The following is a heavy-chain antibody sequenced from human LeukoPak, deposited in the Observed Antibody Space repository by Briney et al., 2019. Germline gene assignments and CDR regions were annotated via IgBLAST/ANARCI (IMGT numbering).Heavy chain of an antibody. D-gene: IGHD6-13*01. CDR2: ISSSTTST. CDR1: GFSFSDYY. J-gene: IGHJ6*02. Sequence: GGSLRLSCAASGFSFSDYYMAWIRQAPGKGLEWVAFISSSTTSTYYADSVKGRFTVSRDNAKNSLSLQMSSLRVGDTGVYYCASNMAANYHYFYGIDVWGQGTTVTVSS. V-gene: IGHV3-11*01. CDR3: ASNMAANYHYFYGIDV.